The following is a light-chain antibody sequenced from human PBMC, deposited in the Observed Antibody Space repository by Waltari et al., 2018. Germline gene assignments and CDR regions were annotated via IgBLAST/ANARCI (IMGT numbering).Light chain of an antibody. V-gene: IGKV1-33*01. CDR1: QDSINY. J-gene: IGKJ2*01. CDR3: QRYDGLLFYT. CDR2: DAS. Sequence: DIQMTQSPSPLSASVGDRVTITCQASQDSINYLNWYQHKAGKAPKLLIYDASNLETGVPSRFSGRGSGTDFTLTINDLQPEDVATYYCQRYDGLLFYTFGQGTKLELK.